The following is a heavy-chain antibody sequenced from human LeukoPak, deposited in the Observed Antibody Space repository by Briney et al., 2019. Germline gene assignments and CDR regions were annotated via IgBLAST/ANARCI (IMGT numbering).Heavy chain of an antibody. CDR1: GFTFSSYA. V-gene: IGHV3-23*01. J-gene: IGHJ4*02. CDR3: AKDARGILLWFGGLLFYFDY. Sequence: GGSLRLSCAASGFTFSSYAMSWVRQAPGKGLEWVSAISGSGGSTYYADSVKGRFTISRDNSKNTLYLQMNSLRAEDTAVYYCAKDARGILLWFGGLLFYFDYWGQGTLVTVSS. CDR2: ISGSGGST. D-gene: IGHD3-10*01.